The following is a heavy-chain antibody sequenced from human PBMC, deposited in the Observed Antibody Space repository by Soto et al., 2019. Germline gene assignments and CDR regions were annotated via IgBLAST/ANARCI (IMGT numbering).Heavy chain of an antibody. J-gene: IGHJ6*02. V-gene: IGHV1-18*04. CDR3: ARYSPTHYYYYGMDD. Sequence: SVKVSCKASGYTFTSYGISWVRQAPGQGLEWMGWISAYNGNTNYAQKLRGRVTMTTDTSTSTAYMDLRSLRTDDTAESYCARYSPTHYYYYGMDDWGQGTTVTVSS. CDR2: ISAYNGNT. CDR1: GYTFTSYG. D-gene: IGHD2-21*01.